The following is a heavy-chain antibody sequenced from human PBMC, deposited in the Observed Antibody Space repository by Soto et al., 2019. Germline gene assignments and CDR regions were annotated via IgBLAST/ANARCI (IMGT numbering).Heavy chain of an antibody. Sequence: QVYLVQSGAEVKKPGSSVKISCKASGGIFSSNTINWVRQAAGQGLEWMGGIIPLFGTANYAEKFQGRVTITADKSMKTEYMELTSLRSEDTAVYYCASKAACGGDCYAFDSWGQGTLVTVSS. CDR2: IIPLFGTA. J-gene: IGHJ4*02. D-gene: IGHD2-21*02. CDR3: ASKAACGGDCYAFDS. CDR1: GGIFSSNT. V-gene: IGHV1-69*06.